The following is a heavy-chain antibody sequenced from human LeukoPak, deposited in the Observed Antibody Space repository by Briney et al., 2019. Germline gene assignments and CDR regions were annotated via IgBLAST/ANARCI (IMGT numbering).Heavy chain of an antibody. J-gene: IGHJ4*02. CDR3: TRGDIAADDY. Sequence: GGSLRLSCTASGFTFGDYAMSWVRQAPGKGLEWVGSIRSKAYGGTTEYAASVKGRFTISRDDSKSIAYLQMNSLKTEDTAVYYCTRGDIAADDYWGQGTLVTVSS. D-gene: IGHD6-13*01. V-gene: IGHV3-49*04. CDR2: IRSKAYGGTT. CDR1: GFTFGDYA.